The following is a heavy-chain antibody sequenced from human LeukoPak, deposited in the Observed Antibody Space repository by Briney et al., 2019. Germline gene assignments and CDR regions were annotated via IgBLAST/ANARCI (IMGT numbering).Heavy chain of an antibody. D-gene: IGHD2-21*01. CDR1: GYTFTSYD. CDR2: MNPNSGNT. V-gene: IGHV1-8*01. Sequence: ASVKVSCKASGYTFTSYDINWVRQATGQGLEWMGWMNPNSGNTGYAQKFQGRVTMTRNTSISTAYMELSSLRSEDTAVYYCARGLIRNSYYYYGMDVWGQGTTVTVSS. CDR3: ARGLIRNSYYYYGMDV. J-gene: IGHJ6*02.